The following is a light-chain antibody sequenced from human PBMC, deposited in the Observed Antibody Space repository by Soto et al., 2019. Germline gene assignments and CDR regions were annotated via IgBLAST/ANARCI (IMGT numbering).Light chain of an antibody. CDR3: SAYSSANSLFV. CDR1: SSDIGRTYY. J-gene: IGLJ1*01. Sequence: QSALTQPASVSESPGQSITISCTGSSSDIGRTYYVSWYQHHPGKAPKLIIFDVANRASGVSSRFSGSKSGNTASLVISGLQPEDEAEYYCSAYSSANSLFVFGSGTKVTVL. CDR2: DVA. V-gene: IGLV2-14*03.